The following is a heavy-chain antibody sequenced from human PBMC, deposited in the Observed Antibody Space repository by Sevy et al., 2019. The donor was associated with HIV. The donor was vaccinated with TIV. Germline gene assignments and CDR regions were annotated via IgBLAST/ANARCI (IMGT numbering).Heavy chain of an antibody. J-gene: IGHJ4*02. V-gene: IGHV3-23*01. CDR3: VKERVGYISSWYYFDY. Sequence: GGSLRLSCAVSGFTVNTYAMSWDRQAPGKGLEWVAVINNGGGSTDYAYSVRGRFSISSDNPNVYLEMNSLRVEDTAVYYCVKERVGYISSWYYFDYWGQGTLVTVSS. CDR2: INNGGGST. CDR1: GFTVNTYA. D-gene: IGHD6-13*01.